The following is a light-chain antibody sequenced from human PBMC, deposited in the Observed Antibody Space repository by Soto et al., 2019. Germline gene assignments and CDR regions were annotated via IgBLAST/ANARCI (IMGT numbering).Light chain of an antibody. Sequence: QSALTQPPSASGSPGQSVTISYTGTSSDVGGYNYVSWYQQHPGKAPKLMIYEVTKRPSGVPDRFSGSKSGNTASLTVSGLQADDEADYYCSSYAGSNNLGVFGTGTKVTVL. CDR2: EVT. V-gene: IGLV2-8*01. CDR3: SSYAGSNNLGV. J-gene: IGLJ1*01. CDR1: SSDVGGYNY.